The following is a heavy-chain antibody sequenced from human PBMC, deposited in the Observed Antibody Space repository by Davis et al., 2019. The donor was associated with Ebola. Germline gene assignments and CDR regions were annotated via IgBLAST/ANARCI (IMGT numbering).Heavy chain of an antibody. Sequence: AASVKVSCKASGYTFTVYYMHWVRQAPGQGLEWMGIIHPGDGSATYAQKFQGRVTMTRDTSISTAYMELSMLRSDDTAVYYCASDIEVRGDSQNRAFDYWGQGTLVTVSS. CDR1: GYTFTVYY. V-gene: IGHV1-46*01. CDR2: IHPGDGSA. D-gene: IGHD3-10*01. J-gene: IGHJ4*02. CDR3: ASDIEVRGDSQNRAFDY.